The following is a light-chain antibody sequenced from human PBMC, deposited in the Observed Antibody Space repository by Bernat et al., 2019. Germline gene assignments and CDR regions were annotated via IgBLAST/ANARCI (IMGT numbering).Light chain of an antibody. Sequence: DSQMTQSRSSLSASVGDRVTITCRASQSISSHLNWYQQKPGKAPKLLIYAASSLQSGVPSRFSGSGSGTDFTLTISSLQPEDFATYYCQQSYSTPQTFGHGTQVEIK. CDR2: AAS. V-gene: IGKV1-39*01. CDR1: QSISSH. CDR3: QQSYSTPQT. J-gene: IGKJ1*01.